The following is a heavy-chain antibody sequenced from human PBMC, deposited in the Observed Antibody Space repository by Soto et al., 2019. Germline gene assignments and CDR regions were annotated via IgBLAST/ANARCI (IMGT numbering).Heavy chain of an antibody. CDR3: ARGGTYYDYVWGSYRFDY. Sequence: SVKVSCKASGGTFSSYAISWVRQAPGQGLEWMGGIIPIFGTANYAQKFQGRVTITADESTSTAYMELSSLRSEDTAVYYCARGGTYYDYVWGSYRFDYWGQGTLVTVSS. CDR2: IIPIFGTA. CDR1: GGTFSSYA. V-gene: IGHV1-69*13. J-gene: IGHJ4*02. D-gene: IGHD3-16*02.